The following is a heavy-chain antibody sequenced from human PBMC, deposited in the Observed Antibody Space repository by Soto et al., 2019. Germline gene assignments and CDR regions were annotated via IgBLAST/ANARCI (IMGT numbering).Heavy chain of an antibody. D-gene: IGHD6-13*01. J-gene: IGHJ5*02. CDR1: GLTFRSFT. CDR3: TRDASRDSSARGWFDP. CDR2: ISSNSAYI. V-gene: IGHV3-21*01. Sequence: SLRLSCAASGLTFRSFTMNWVPQAPGKGLEWVSTISSNSAYIYYTDALRGRFTISRDNAKNSLHLQMNSLRAEDTAVYYCTRDASRDSSARGWFDPWGPGTLVTVSS.